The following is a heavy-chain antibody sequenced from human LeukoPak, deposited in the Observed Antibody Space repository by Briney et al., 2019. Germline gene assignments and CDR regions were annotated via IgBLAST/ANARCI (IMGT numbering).Heavy chain of an antibody. CDR1: GFTFSSYG. CDR3: AKVLGRGGEDY. Sequence: GGSLRLSCAASGFTFSSYGMHWVRQAPGKGLERVAVISYDGSNKYYADSVKGRFTISRDNSKNTLYLQMNSLRAEDTAVYYCAKVLGRGGEDYWGQGTLVTVSS. CDR2: ISYDGSNK. J-gene: IGHJ4*02. V-gene: IGHV3-30*18. D-gene: IGHD3-16*01.